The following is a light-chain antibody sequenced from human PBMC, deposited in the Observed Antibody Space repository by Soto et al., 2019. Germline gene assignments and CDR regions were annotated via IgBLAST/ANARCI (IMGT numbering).Light chain of an antibody. CDR2: SAS. J-gene: IGKJ4*01. Sequence: DIQMTQSPSTLSASVGEKVTITCRASQSVSGWLAWYQQKPGKAPELLIYSASTVETGVPSRFSGSGSGTEFTLTISSLRPDDFATYYCQQYESYPLTFGGGTKV. CDR1: QSVSGW. V-gene: IGKV1-5*03. CDR3: QQYESYPLT.